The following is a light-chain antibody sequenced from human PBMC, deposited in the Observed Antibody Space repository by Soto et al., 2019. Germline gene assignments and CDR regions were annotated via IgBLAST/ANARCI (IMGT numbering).Light chain of an antibody. CDR3: QQYGSSPPYT. CDR2: GAS. CDR1: QSVSSSY. Sequence: EIVLTQSPGTLSLSPGERATLSCRASQSVSSSYLAWYQQKPGQAPRLLIYGASSRATGIPERFSGSGSGTDFTLTISRLEPEDFEVYYCQQYGSSPPYTFGPGTKVDIK. V-gene: IGKV3-20*01. J-gene: IGKJ3*01.